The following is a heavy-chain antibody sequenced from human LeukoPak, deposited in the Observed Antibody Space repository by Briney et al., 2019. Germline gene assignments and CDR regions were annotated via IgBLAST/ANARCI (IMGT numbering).Heavy chain of an antibody. CDR2: IRQSGDIT. V-gene: IGHV3-23*01. Sequence: PGGSLRLSCAASEFTFSNYVMNWVRQAPGKGLEWVSSIRQSGDITYYADSVKGRFTISRDNSKNTLSLQMNSLSREDTAIYYCTTAAGYNYGQYWGQGTLVTVSS. D-gene: IGHD5-18*01. CDR3: TTAAGYNYGQY. J-gene: IGHJ4*02. CDR1: EFTFSNYV.